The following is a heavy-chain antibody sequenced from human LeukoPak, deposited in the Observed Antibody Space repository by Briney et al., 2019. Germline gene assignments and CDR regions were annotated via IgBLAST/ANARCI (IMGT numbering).Heavy chain of an antibody. CDR3: AKARDRWDDAFDI. J-gene: IGHJ3*02. Sequence: GGSLRLSCAAPGFTFGDYAMHWVRQAPGKGLEWVSGISWNSGSIGYADSVKGRFTISRDNAKNSLYLQMNSLRAEDMALYYCAKARDRWDDAFDIWGQGTMVTVSS. V-gene: IGHV3-9*03. D-gene: IGHD1-26*01. CDR2: ISWNSGSI. CDR1: GFTFGDYA.